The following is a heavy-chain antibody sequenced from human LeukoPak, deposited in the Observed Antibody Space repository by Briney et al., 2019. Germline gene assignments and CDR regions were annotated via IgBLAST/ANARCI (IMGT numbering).Heavy chain of an antibody. Sequence: ASVKVSCKASGYTFTGYYMHWVRQAPGQGLEWMGWINPNSGGTNYAQKFQGRVTMTRDTSISTAYMELSRLRSDDTAVYYCARGGQQLVGGYYYFDYWGQGTLVTVSS. CDR3: ARGGQQLVGGYYYFDY. V-gene: IGHV1-2*02. CDR2: INPNSGGT. CDR1: GYTFTGYY. D-gene: IGHD6-13*01. J-gene: IGHJ4*02.